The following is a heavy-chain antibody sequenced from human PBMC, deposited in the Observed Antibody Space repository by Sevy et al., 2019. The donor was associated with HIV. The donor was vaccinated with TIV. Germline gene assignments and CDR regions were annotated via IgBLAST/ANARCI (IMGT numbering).Heavy chain of an antibody. Sequence: GGSLRLSCAASGFMFSSYSVHWVRQAPGKGLEWVAVISYAGSNKYYADSVKGRFTISRDNPKNTLYLQMNSLRAEDTAVYYCARDVAFTTEYSYGMDVWGQGTTVTVSS. CDR2: ISYAGSNK. CDR1: GFMFSSYS. CDR3: ARDVAFTTEYSYGMDV. J-gene: IGHJ6*02. V-gene: IGHV3-30-3*01. D-gene: IGHD4-17*01.